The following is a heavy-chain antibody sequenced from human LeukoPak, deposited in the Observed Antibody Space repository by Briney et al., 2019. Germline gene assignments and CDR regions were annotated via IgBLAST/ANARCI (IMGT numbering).Heavy chain of an antibody. CDR1: GFTFSSYG. V-gene: IGHV3-30*18. CDR2: ISYDGSNK. J-gene: IGHJ4*02. Sequence: PGGSLRLSCAASGFTFSSYGMHWVRQAPGKGLEWVAVISYDGSNKYYADSVKGRFTISRDNSKNTLYLQMNSLRAEDTAVYYCAKAMVRGVITPDYWGRGTLVTVSS. D-gene: IGHD3-10*01. CDR3: AKAMVRGVITPDY.